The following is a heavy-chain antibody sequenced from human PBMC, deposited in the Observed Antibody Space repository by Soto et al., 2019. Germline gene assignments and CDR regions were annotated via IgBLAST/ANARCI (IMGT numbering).Heavy chain of an antibody. J-gene: IGHJ4*02. CDR1: GGTFSSYA. V-gene: IGHV1-69*06. CDR2: IIPIFGTA. Sequence: SVKVSCKASGGTFSSYAISWVRQAPGQGLEWMGGIIPIFGTANYAQKFQGRVTITADKSTSTAYMELSSLRSEDTGLYYCARANIAAAGLDYWGQGTLVTVSS. D-gene: IGHD6-13*01. CDR3: ARANIAAAGLDY.